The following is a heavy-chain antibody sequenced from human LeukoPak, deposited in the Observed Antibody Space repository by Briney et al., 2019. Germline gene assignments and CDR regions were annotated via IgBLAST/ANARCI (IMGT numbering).Heavy chain of an antibody. CDR3: ARGPRDAGDFDY. J-gene: IGHJ4*02. CDR2: IYYSGST. Sequence: SETLSLTCTVSGGSISSGGYYWSWIRQHPGKGLEWIGYIYYSGSTYYNPSLKSRVTISVDTSKNQFSLKLSSVTAADTAVYCCARGPRDAGDFDYWGQGTLATVSS. CDR1: GGSISSGGYY. V-gene: IGHV4-31*03. D-gene: IGHD3-10*01.